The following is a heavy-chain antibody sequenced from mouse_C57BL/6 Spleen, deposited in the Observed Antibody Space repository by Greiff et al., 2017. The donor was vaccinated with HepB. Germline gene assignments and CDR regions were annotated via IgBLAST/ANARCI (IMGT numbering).Heavy chain of an antibody. V-gene: IGHV1-78*01. CDR2: IYPRDGST. Sequence: VQLQQSDAELVKPGASVKISCKVSGYTFTDHTIHWMKQRPEQGLEWIGYIYPRDGSTKYNEKFKGKATLTADKSSSTAYMQLNSLTSEDSAVYVGARATYEYDEGAWFAYWGQGTLVTVSA. J-gene: IGHJ3*01. CDR3: ARATYEYDEGAWFAY. CDR1: GYTFTDHT. D-gene: IGHD2-4*01.